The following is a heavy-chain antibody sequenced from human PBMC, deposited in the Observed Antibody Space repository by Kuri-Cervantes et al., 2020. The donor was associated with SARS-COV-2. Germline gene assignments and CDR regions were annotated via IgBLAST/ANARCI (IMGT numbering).Heavy chain of an antibody. J-gene: IGHJ4*02. CDR1: GFTFSSYE. V-gene: IGHV3-48*01. CDR2: ISSSSSTI. Sequence: GGSLRLSCAASGFTFSSYEMNWVRQAPGKGLEWVSYISSSSSTIYYADSVKGRFTISRDNAKNSLYLQMNSLRAEDTAVYYCARGDDITIFGVVIKGGTDYWGQGTLVTVSS. CDR3: ARGDDITIFGVVIKGGTDY. D-gene: IGHD3-3*01.